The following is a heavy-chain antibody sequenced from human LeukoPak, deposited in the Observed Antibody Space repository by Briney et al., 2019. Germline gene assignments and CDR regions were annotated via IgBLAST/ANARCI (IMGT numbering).Heavy chain of an antibody. CDR1: GYTFTSYY. CDR2: INPNSGGT. D-gene: IGHD5-24*01. Sequence: ASVKVSCKASGYTFTSYYMHWVRQAPGQGLEWMGWINPNSGGTNYAQKFQGRVTMTRNTSISTAYMELSSLRSEDTAVYYCARPLYGDGYNLDYWGQGTLVTVSS. J-gene: IGHJ4*02. CDR3: ARPLYGDGYNLDY. V-gene: IGHV1-2*02.